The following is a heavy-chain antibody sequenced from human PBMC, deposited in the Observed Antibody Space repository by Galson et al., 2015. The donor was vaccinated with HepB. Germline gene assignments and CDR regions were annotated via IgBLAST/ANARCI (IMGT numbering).Heavy chain of an antibody. CDR2: ISYDGSNR. J-gene: IGHJ6*02. D-gene: IGHD2-15*01. CDR1: GFSFSSYA. V-gene: IGHV3-30*04. Sequence: SLRLSCAASGFSFSSYAIHWVRQAPGKGLEWVAIISYDGSNRYYADSVKGRFTISRDNSKKTVYLQMNSLRGEDTAVYYCARNSERIYYYGMDVWGQGTTVTVSS. CDR3: ARNSERIYYYGMDV.